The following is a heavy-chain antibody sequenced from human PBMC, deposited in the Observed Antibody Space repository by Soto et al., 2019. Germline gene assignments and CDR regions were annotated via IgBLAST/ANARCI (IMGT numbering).Heavy chain of an antibody. CDR2: IYWDDDK. D-gene: IGHD2-15*01. Sequence: QITLKESGPTLVKPTQTLTLTCTFSGFSLSTRGVGVGWIRQPPGKALEWLALIYWDDDKRYSPSLKSRLTIPKDTSKNQVVLTMTNMDPVDTATYYCAHRPSYCSGGSCYSGFDYWGQGTLVTVSS. J-gene: IGHJ4*02. V-gene: IGHV2-5*02. CDR1: GFSLSTRGVG. CDR3: AHRPSYCSGGSCYSGFDY.